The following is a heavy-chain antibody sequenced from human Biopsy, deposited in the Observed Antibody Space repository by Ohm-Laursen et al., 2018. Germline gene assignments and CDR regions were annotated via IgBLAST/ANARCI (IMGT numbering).Heavy chain of an antibody. V-gene: IGHV1-24*01. CDR3: ATGPYYDTRFYYNVRPFDF. CDR1: GYTLTELS. CDR2: FGREERKT. J-gene: IGHJ4*02. D-gene: IGHD3-10*01. Sequence: GGSVKASSKVSGYTLTELSIHWVRQTGGKGLEWMGGFGREERKTVYAEKFQGRVTMTEDTSTDTVYMEVTSLRSDDTAVYYCATGPYYDTRFYYNVRPFDFWGQGTLVTVSS.